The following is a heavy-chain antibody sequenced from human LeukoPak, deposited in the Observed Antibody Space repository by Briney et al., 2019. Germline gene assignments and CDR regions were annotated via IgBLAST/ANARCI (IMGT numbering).Heavy chain of an antibody. D-gene: IGHD1-7*01. J-gene: IGHJ6*02. CDR3: ARDQGDWNYPNSHYGMDV. V-gene: IGHV1-46*01. CDR2: INPSGGST. Sequence: ASVKVSCKASGYTFTSYYMHWVRQAPGQGLEWMGIINPSGGSTSYAQKLQDRVTMTTDTSTSTAYMELRSLRSDDTAVYYCARDQGDWNYPNSHYGMDVWGQGTTVTVSS. CDR1: GYTFTSYY.